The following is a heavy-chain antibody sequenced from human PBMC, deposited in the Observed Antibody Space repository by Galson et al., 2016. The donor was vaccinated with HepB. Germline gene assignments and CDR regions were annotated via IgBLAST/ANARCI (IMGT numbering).Heavy chain of an antibody. J-gene: IGHJ6*02. Sequence: SLRLSCAASGFSFDDYAMHWVRQAPGKGLEWVSGISWNSGSIGYADSVKGRFTISRDNAKNSLYLQMNRLKTEDTALYYCTKDGNAGRPLNYYSRYGMDVWGRGTTVTVSS. CDR2: ISWNSGSI. V-gene: IGHV3-9*01. D-gene: IGHD3-22*01. CDR3: TKDGNAGRPLNYYSRYGMDV. CDR1: GFSFDDYA.